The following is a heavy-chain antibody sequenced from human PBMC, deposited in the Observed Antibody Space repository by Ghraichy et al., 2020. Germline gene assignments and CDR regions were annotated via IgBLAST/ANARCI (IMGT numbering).Heavy chain of an antibody. Sequence: LSLTCAASGFTFSSYAMSWVRQAPGKGLEWVSAISGSGGSTYYADSVKGRFTISRDNSKNTLYLQMNSLRAEDTAVYYCAKPVGRIDAFDIWGQGTMVTVSS. J-gene: IGHJ3*02. CDR1: GFTFSSYA. V-gene: IGHV3-23*01. CDR2: ISGSGGST. CDR3: AKPVGRIDAFDI.